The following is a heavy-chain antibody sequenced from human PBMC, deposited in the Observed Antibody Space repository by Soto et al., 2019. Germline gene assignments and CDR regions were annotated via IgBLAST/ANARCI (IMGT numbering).Heavy chain of an antibody. CDR3: ARPISTSTSPGNPYSGMDV. CDR1: GGTFSSYA. J-gene: IGHJ6*02. Sequence: QVQLVQSGAEVKKPGSSVKVSRKVSGGTFSSYAISWVRQAPGQGLEWMGGIIPIFDTTNYAQSLQGRVTITADESTSTAYMELDSLRSEDTAIYYCARPISTSTSPGNPYSGMDVWGQGTTVTVSS. CDR2: IIPIFDTT. V-gene: IGHV1-69*01. D-gene: IGHD1-1*01.